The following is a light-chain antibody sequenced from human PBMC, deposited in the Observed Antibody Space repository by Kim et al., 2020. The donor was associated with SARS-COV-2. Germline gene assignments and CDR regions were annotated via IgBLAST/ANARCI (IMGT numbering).Light chain of an antibody. Sequence: VALGQTVRITCQGDSLRSYYASWYQQKPGQAPVLVIYGKDNRPSGIPDRFSGSSSGNTASLTITGAQAEDEADYYCNSRDSSGNRVFGGGTQLTVL. CDR2: GKD. CDR1: SLRSYY. CDR3: NSRDSSGNRV. V-gene: IGLV3-19*01. J-gene: IGLJ3*02.